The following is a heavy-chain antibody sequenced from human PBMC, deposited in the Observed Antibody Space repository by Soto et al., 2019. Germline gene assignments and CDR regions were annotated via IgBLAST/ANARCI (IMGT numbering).Heavy chain of an antibody. CDR2: ISSSSSYI. V-gene: IGHV3-21*01. D-gene: IGHD3-3*01. CDR3: ARGRSRRDTYYDFWSGYSSGGENNWFDP. J-gene: IGHJ5*02. CDR1: GFTFSSYS. Sequence: PGGSLRLSCADSGFTFSSYSMNWVRQAPGKGLEWVSSISSSSSYIYYADSVKGRFTISRDNAKNSLYLQMNSLRAEDTAVYYCARGRSRRDTYYDFWSGYSSGGENNWFDPWGQGTLVPVSS.